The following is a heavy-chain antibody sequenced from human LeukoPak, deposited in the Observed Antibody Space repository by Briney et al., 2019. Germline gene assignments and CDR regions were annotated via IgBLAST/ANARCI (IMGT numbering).Heavy chain of an antibody. Sequence: PSETLSLTCAVSGYSISSGYYWGWIRQPPGKALEWIGSIYHSGSTYYNPSLKSRVTISVDTSKNQFSLKLSSVTAADTAVYYCATHHGNSSSPDYWGQGTLVTVSS. CDR1: GYSISSGYY. V-gene: IGHV4-38-2*01. CDR2: IYHSGST. D-gene: IGHD6-6*01. J-gene: IGHJ4*02. CDR3: ATHHGNSSSPDY.